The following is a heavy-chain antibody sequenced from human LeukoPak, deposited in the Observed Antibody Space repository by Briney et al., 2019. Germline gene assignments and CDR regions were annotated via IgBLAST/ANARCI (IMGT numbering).Heavy chain of an antibody. CDR1: GLTVTSNH. J-gene: IGHJ4*02. D-gene: IGHD4-17*01. V-gene: IGHV3-53*01. Sequence: QSGGSLILSGAVSGLTVTSNHMIWVRQAPGKGLEWVSIIYTAGSTFYPDSVKGRFTISRDNSKNTLCLQMNSLRAEDTAVYYCARARRCGLYNDYGACFDYWGQGTLVTVAS. CDR2: IYTAGST. CDR3: ARARRCGLYNDYGACFDY.